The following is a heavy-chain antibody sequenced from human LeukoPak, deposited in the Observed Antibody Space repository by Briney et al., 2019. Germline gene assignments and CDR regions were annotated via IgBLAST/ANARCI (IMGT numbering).Heavy chain of an antibody. CDR1: GFTFDDYA. CDR3: ASLWSGYDEAGY. V-gene: IGHV3-9*03. CDR2: ISWNSGSI. Sequence: PGGSLRLSCAASGFTFDDYAMHWVRQAPGKGLEWVSGISWNSGSIGYADSVKGRFTISRDNAKNSLYLQMNSLRAEDMALYYCASLWSGYDEAGYWGQGTLVTVSS. J-gene: IGHJ4*02. D-gene: IGHD5-12*01.